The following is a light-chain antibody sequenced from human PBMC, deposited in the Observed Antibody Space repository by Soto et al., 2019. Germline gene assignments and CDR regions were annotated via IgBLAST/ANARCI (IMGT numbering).Light chain of an antibody. CDR3: QQYDSSCT. CDR2: GVS. CDR1: QSVSSNF. J-gene: IGKJ1*01. V-gene: IGKV3-20*01. Sequence: EIVLTQSPGTLSLSPGERATLSCRASQSVSSNFLAWYQQKPGQAPILVIYGVSRRATGIPDRFSGSGSGTDFTLTISRLEPEDFAVYYCQQYDSSCTFGQGTKVEIK.